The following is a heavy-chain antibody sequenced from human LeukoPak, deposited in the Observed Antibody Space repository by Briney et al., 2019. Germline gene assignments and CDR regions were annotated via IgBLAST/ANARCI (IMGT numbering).Heavy chain of an antibody. V-gene: IGHV3-23*01. CDR3: AKEGSTVVTPVSYMDV. J-gene: IGHJ6*03. CDR2: ISGSGGST. D-gene: IGHD4-23*01. Sequence: PGGSLRLSCAASGFTVSSNYMSWVRQAPGKGLEWVSAISGSGGSTYYADSVKGRFTISRDNSKNTLYLQMNSLRAEDTAVYYCAKEGSTVVTPVSYMDVWGKGTTVTISS. CDR1: GFTVSSNY.